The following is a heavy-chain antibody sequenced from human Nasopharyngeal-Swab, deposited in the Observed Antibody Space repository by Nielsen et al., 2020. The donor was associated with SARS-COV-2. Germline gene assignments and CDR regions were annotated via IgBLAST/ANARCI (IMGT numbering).Heavy chain of an antibody. Sequence: LSLTCAASGFTFSSYSMNWVRQAPGKGLEWVSYISSSSSTIYYADSVKGRFTISRDNAKNSLYLQMNSLRAEDTAVYYCARDSAAAGTVFDYWGQGTLVTVSS. CDR1: GFTFSSYS. J-gene: IGHJ4*02. D-gene: IGHD6-13*01. V-gene: IGHV3-48*04. CDR2: ISSSSSTI. CDR3: ARDSAAAGTVFDY.